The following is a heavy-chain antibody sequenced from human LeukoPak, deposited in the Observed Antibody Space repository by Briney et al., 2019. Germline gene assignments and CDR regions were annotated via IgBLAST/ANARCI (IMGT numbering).Heavy chain of an antibody. CDR2: ISAYNGNT. CDR1: GYTFNNYG. J-gene: IGHJ4*02. CDR3: ARGKIVATMGSFDY. V-gene: IGHV1-18*01. D-gene: IGHD5-12*01. Sequence: GASVKVSCKDSGYTFNNYGINWVRQAPGQGLEWIGWISAYNGNTYYAKKFQGRVTMTTDTSTSTAYMELRSLRSDDTAVYYCARGKIVATMGSFDYWGQGTLVTVSS.